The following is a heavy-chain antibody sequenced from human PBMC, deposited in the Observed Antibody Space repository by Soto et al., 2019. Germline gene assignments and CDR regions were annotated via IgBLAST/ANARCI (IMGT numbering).Heavy chain of an antibody. CDR1: GYTFTSYD. CDR3: ARSDFGYGFWSGYSKVHFFDY. D-gene: IGHD3-3*01. CDR2: MNPNSGNA. Sequence: AASVKVSCKASGYTFTSYDINWVRQATGQGLEWMGWMNPNSGNAGYAQKFQGRVTMTRNTSISTAYMELSSLRSEDTAVYYCARSDFGYGFWSGYSKVHFFDYWGQGTRVTVPS. V-gene: IGHV1-8*01. J-gene: IGHJ4*02.